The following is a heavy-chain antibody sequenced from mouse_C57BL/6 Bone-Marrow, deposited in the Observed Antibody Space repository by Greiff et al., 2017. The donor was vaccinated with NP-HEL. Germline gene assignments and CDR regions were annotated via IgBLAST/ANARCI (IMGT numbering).Heavy chain of an antibody. CDR1: EYEFPSHD. J-gene: IGHJ2*01. CDR3: ARPRSPMITSFDY. Sequence: EVKVVESGGGLVQPGESLKLSCESNEYEFPSHDMSWVRKTPEKRLELVAAINSAGGSTYYPATMERRFIISRYNTKKTLYLQMSSLRSEDTALYYCARPRSPMITSFDYWGQGTTLTVSS. D-gene: IGHD2-4*01. CDR2: INSAGGST. V-gene: IGHV5-2*01.